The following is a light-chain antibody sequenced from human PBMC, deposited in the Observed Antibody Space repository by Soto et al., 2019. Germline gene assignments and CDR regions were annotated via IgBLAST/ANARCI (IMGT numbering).Light chain of an antibody. V-gene: IGKV1-33*01. CDR1: QDIRNY. J-gene: IGKJ5*01. CDR2: GGS. CDR3: QHYDNLPH. Sequence: DIQMTQAPTSLCPSVGPRVTVTCQASQDIRNYLNWYQQKPGKAPKLLIYGGSNLETGVPSRFSGSGSGTDFTFTISSLQPEDIATYYCQHYDNLPHFGQGTRLENK.